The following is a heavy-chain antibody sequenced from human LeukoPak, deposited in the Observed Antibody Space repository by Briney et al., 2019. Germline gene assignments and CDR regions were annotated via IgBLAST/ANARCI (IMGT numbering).Heavy chain of an antibody. CDR3: ARDSVVALGGAFDI. Sequence: SEALSLTCSVSGGSISPYYWNWIRQPPGKGLEWIGYIYYSGSTHYNPSLESRVTISLDTSKNQFSLKLSSVTAADTAVYYCARDSVVALGGAFDIWGQGTMVTVSS. J-gene: IGHJ3*02. V-gene: IGHV4-59*01. D-gene: IGHD2-15*01. CDR2: IYYSGST. CDR1: GGSISPYY.